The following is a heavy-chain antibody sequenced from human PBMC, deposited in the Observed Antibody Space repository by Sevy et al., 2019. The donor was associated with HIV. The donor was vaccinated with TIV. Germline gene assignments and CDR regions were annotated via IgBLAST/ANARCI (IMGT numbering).Heavy chain of an antibody. V-gene: IGHV3-11*01. CDR1: GFSISDYY. D-gene: IGHD3-16*01. J-gene: IGHJ6*02. CDR2: ISSSGDTI. Sequence: GESLKISCAASGFSISDYYMSWIRQAPGKGLQWISYISSSGDTIYYADSVKGRFTISRDNAKNSLYLQLNSLRGGDTAVYYCARDHEKDGELGDYYYYAMDVWGRGTTVTVSS. CDR3: ARDHEKDGELGDYYYYAMDV.